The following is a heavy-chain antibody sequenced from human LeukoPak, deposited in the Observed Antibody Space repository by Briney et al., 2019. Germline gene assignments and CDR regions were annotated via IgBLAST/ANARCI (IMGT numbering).Heavy chain of an antibody. V-gene: IGHV1-69*04. J-gene: IGHJ4*02. CDR3: ARDPYYYDSSGYYYYFDY. CDR2: IIPILGIA. Sequence: SVKVSCKASGGTFSSYAISWVRQAPGQGLEWMGRIIPILGIANYAQKFQGRVTITADKSTSTAYMELSSLSSDDTAVYYCARDPYYYDSSGYYYYFDYWGQGTLVTVSS. CDR1: GGTFSSYA. D-gene: IGHD3-22*01.